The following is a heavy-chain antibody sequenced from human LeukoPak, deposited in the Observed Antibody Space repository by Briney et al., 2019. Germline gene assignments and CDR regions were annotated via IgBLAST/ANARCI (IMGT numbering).Heavy chain of an antibody. CDR1: GFTFSSYA. CDR2: ISGSGGST. CDR3: AKDQVITIFGVGAFDI. V-gene: IGHV3-23*01. J-gene: IGHJ3*02. D-gene: IGHD3-3*01. Sequence: TGGSLRLSCAASGFTFSSYAMSWVRQAPGKGLEWVSAISGSGGSTYYADSVKGRFTISRDNSKNTLYLQMNSLRAEDTAVYYCAKDQVITIFGVGAFDIWGQGTMVTVSS.